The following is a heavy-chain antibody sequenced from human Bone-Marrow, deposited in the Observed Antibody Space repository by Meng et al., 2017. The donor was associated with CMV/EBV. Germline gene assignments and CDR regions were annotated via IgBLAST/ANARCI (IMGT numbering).Heavy chain of an antibody. CDR2: ISNSGGAT. CDR1: GFTFSSYS. Sequence: GESLKISCAASGFTFSSYSMNWVRQAPGKGLEWVSGISNSGGATYYADSVKGRFTISRDNSKNTLYLQMNSLRTEDTALYYCAKGGLIVVVPDAFDIWGQGTMVTVSS. D-gene: IGHD3-22*01. J-gene: IGHJ3*02. CDR3: AKGGLIVVVPDAFDI. V-gene: IGHV3-23*01.